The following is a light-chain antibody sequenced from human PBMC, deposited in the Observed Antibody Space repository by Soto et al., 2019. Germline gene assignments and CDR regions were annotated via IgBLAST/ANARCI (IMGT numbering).Light chain of an antibody. CDR3: QKYNSYPWT. CDR2: KAS. J-gene: IGKJ1*01. Sequence: DIERTQSPCTVSASVGGRVTVTCRASQSISSWLAWYQQKPGKAPKLLIYKASSLEGGVPSRFSGSGSGTGFTLTISSLQPDDFATDYCQKYNSYPWTFGQGTKVDI. V-gene: IGKV1-5*03. CDR1: QSISSW.